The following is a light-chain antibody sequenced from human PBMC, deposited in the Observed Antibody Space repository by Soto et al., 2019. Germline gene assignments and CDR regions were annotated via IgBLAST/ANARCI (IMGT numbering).Light chain of an antibody. V-gene: IGKV3D-15*01. CDR2: YAS. CDR3: QQYADWPET. Sequence: EVLMTQFPDTVSVTAGDTVTLSCGASQSVRTNLAWYQQRPGQAPRLLIHYASTRASDIPARFSGSGSGTNFTLAISSLQSEDFAVYYCQQYADWPETFAQGTKVDIK. J-gene: IGKJ1*01. CDR1: QSVRTN.